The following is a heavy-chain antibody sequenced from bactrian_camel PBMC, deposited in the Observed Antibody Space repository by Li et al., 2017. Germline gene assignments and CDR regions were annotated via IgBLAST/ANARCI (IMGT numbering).Heavy chain of an antibody. V-gene: IGHV3S40*01. J-gene: IGHJ4*01. CDR3: VRSGITSTLTYY. D-gene: IGHD2*01. Sequence: QLVESGGGLVQPGGSLRLPCAASGFSFRSHAMYWVRQAPGKGLEWVSGINSGGGTTYYADSVKGRFTMSRDNAKNTVYLQMNSLKPEDTAEYYCVRSGITSTLTYYWGQGTQVTVS. CDR2: INSGGGTT. CDR1: GFSFRSHA.